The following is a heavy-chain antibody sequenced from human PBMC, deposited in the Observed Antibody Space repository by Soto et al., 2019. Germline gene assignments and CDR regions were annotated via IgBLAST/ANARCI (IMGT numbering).Heavy chain of an antibody. CDR1: GGTFSSYA. J-gene: IGHJ4*02. V-gene: IGHV1-69*06. CDR2: IIPIFGTA. CDR3: ASGKVQYYDILTGYLYYFDY. D-gene: IGHD3-9*01. Sequence: SVKVSCKASGGTFSSYAISWVRQAPGQGLEWMGGIIPIFGTANYAQKFQGRVTITADKSTSTAYMELSSLRSEDTAVYYCASGKVQYYDILTGYLYYFDYWGQGTLVTAPQ.